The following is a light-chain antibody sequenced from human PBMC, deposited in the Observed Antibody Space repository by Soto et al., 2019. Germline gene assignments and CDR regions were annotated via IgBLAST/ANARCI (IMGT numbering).Light chain of an antibody. CDR2: EVS. CDR1: SSDVGHYNY. CDR3: SSYTGSIDLI. J-gene: IGLJ2*01. Sequence: QSVLTQPASMSGSPGQSITISCTGTSSDVGHYNYVSWYQQHPGKAPKLIIYEVSHRPSGVSNRFSGSNYGNTASLTISGLQAEDEADYYCSSYTGSIDLIFGGGTKLTVL. V-gene: IGLV2-14*01.